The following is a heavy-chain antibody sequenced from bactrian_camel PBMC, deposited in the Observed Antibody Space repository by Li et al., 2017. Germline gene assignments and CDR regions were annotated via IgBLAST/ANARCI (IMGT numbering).Heavy chain of an antibody. CDR3: AARTSCTLGACGCSKSPTLSYNY. CDR2: IYTGGGYT. D-gene: IGHD1*01. CDR1: GWTYLTYC. J-gene: IGHJ4*01. V-gene: IGHV3S28*01. Sequence: QLVESGGGSVQAGGSLRLSCVASGWTYLTYCMGWFRQAPGKEREGVASIYTGGGYTNYADSVKGRFTISKDNDENILYLQMNDLKPEDTAMYTCAARTSCTLGACGCSKSPTLSYNYRGQGTQVTVS.